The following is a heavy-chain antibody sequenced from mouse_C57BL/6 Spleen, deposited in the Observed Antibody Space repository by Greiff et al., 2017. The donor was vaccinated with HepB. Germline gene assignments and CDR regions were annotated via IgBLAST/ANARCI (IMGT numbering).Heavy chain of an antibody. J-gene: IGHJ2*01. CDR3: ASQGSSYNYFDY. Sequence: EVMLVESGGGLVKPGGSLKLSCAASGFTFSSYTMSWVRQTPEKRLEWVATISGGGGNTYYPDSVKGRFTISRDNAKNTLYLQMSSLRSEDTALYYCASQGSSYNYFDYWGQGTTLTVSS. CDR1: GFTFSSYT. CDR2: ISGGGGNT. V-gene: IGHV5-9*01. D-gene: IGHD1-1*01.